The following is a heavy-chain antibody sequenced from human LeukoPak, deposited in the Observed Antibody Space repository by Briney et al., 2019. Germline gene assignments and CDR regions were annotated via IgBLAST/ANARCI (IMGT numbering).Heavy chain of an antibody. CDR1: GFTVSSNY. J-gene: IGHJ4*02. CDR3: ARVSRIAVVDY. CDR2: IYSGGST. V-gene: IGHV3-53*05. D-gene: IGHD6-19*01. Sequence: GGSLRLSCAASGFTVSSNYMSWVRQAPGKGLEWVSVIYSGGSTYYADSVKGRFTISRDNSKNTLYLQMNSLRGEDTSVYYCARVSRIAVVDYWGQGTLVTVSS.